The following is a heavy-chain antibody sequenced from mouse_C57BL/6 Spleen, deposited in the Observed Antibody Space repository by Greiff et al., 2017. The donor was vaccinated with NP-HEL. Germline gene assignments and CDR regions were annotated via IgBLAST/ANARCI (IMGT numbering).Heavy chain of an antibody. D-gene: IGHD2-1*01. V-gene: IGHV1-76*01. CDR1: GYTFTDYY. CDR2: IYPGSGNT. J-gene: IGHJ2*01. CDR3: ARERYGNYDY. Sequence: VQLQQSGAELVRPGASVKLSCKASGYTFTDYYINWVKQRPGQGLEWIARIYPGSGNTYYNEKFKGKATLTAEKSSSTAYMQLSSLTSEDSAVYFCARERYGNYDYWGQGTTLTVSS.